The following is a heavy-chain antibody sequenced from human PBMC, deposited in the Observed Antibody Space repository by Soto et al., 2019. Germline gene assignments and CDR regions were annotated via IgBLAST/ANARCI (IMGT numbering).Heavy chain of an antibody. Sequence: PVKGMELVAYISGGSSAIYYADSVKGRVTIYRDHAKNSLYLQMNSLRDEDTAVYYCAICASCGYF. J-gene: IGHJ4*03. D-gene: IGHD2-2*01. CDR2: ISGGSSAI. V-gene: IGHV3-48*02. CDR3: AICASCGYF.